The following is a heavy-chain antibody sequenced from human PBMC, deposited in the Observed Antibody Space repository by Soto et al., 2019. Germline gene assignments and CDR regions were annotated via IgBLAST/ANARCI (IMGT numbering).Heavy chain of an antibody. CDR3: ATGGRGYSSAPRFYFEY. J-gene: IGHJ4*02. D-gene: IGHD5-18*01. V-gene: IGHV1-69*01. CDR2: ILPIFHTT. Sequence: QVQLVQSGAEVKKPGSSVKVSCQASGGFFSSNAISWVRQAPGQGLEWMGGILPIFHTTHYAQKFQGRVTITTDESTSIAYMELSSLKSDDTALYYCATGGRGYSSAPRFYFEYWGQGTLVPVSS. CDR1: GGFFSSNA.